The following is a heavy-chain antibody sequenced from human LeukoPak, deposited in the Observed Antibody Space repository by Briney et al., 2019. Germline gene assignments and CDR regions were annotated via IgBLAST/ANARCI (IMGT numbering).Heavy chain of an antibody. CDR1: GGSISSFF. V-gene: IGHV4-59*01. CDR3: ARDLELERNRWNYFES. Sequence: SETLSLTCTVSGGSISSFFWSWIRQPPGKGLEWIGSMHYSGDTKYNPSLRSRVSLSIDTSKQQFSLRLSSVTAADTAVYYCARDLELERNRWNYFESWGQGTLVTVSS. J-gene: IGHJ4*02. CDR2: MHYSGDT. D-gene: IGHD1-1*01.